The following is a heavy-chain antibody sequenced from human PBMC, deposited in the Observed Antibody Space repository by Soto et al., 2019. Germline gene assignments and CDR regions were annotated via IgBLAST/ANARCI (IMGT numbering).Heavy chain of an antibody. CDR2: INHSGST. V-gene: IGHV4-34*01. CDR1: GESVSGYY. D-gene: IGHD2-8*02. CDR3: ARDKITGLFDY. Sequence: PSRTVSLTWAVYGESVSGYYLTWMRQPPGTGLEWIGEINHSGSTNYNPSLKSRVTISVDTSKNQFSLKLTSVTAADTAVYYCARDKITGLFDYWGQGTLVTVSS. J-gene: IGHJ4*02.